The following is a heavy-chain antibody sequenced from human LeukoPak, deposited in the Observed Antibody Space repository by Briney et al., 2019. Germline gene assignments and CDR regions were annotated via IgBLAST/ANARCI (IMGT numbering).Heavy chain of an antibody. Sequence: SETLSLTCAVSGYSISSGYYWGWIRQPSGKGLEWIGSIYHSGSTYYNPSLKSRVTISVDTSKNQFSLKLSSVTAADTAVYYCASAGSGSYYLTYYYYYYGMDVWGKGTTVTVSS. CDR3: ASAGSGSYYLTYYYYYYGMDV. CDR2: IYHSGST. J-gene: IGHJ6*04. D-gene: IGHD3-10*01. CDR1: GYSISSGYY. V-gene: IGHV4-38-2*01.